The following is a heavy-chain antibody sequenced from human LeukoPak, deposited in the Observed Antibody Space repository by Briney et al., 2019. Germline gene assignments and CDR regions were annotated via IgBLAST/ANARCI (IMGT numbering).Heavy chain of an antibody. J-gene: IGHJ6*02. CDR1: GFTFSSYA. V-gene: IGHV3-30-3*01. CDR3: AKDRVDAVGDFWSGYYHYYYGMDV. D-gene: IGHD3-3*01. Sequence: TGGSLRLSCAASGFTFSSYAMRWVRQAPGKGLEWVALISYDGSNKYYADSEKGRFTISRDNSKSTVYLQMNSLRAEDTAVYYCAKDRVDAVGDFWSGYYHYYYGMDVWGQGTTVTVSS. CDR2: ISYDGSNK.